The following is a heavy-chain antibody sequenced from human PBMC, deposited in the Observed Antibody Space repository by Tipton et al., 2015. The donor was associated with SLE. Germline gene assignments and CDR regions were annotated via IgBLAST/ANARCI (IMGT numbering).Heavy chain of an antibody. V-gene: IGHV4-39*07. CDR1: GGSINRSSFY. Sequence: TLSLTCIVSGGSINRSSFYWGWIRQPPGRRLEWIASIHYSGSTHYNPSLRSRVSISVDTSKNEFSLEMSSMTAADTAVYYCARESAQGLDYWGQGTLVTVSS. CDR2: IHYSGST. CDR3: ARESAQGLDY. J-gene: IGHJ4*02.